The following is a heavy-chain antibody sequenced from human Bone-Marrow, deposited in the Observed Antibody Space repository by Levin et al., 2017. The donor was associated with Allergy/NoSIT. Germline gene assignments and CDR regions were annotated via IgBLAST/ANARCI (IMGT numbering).Heavy chain of an antibody. Sequence: ASVKVSCKASGYTFTSYGISWVRQAPGQGLEWMGWISAYNGNTNYAQKLQGRVTMTTDTSTSTAYMELRSLRSDDTAVYYCARDLSYCSGGSCYEGFGYWGQGTLVTVSS. CDR3: ARDLSYCSGGSCYEGFGY. CDR2: ISAYNGNT. CDR1: GYTFTSYG. J-gene: IGHJ4*02. V-gene: IGHV1-18*01. D-gene: IGHD2-15*01.